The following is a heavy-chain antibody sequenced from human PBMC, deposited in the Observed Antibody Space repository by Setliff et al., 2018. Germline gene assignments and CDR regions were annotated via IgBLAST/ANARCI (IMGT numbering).Heavy chain of an antibody. CDR1: GGTFSRYG. Sequence: ASVQVSCKASGGTFSRYGFSWVRQAPGQGLEWMGWISVYNGKTKYAQKFQGRVTMTTDKSTSTAYMELRSLRSDDTAVYYCARVRACVCGELQFLGWEGDNYGMDVWGQGTTVTVSS. D-gene: IGHD3-3*01. CDR2: ISVYNGKT. J-gene: IGHJ6*02. CDR3: ARVRACVCGELQFLGWEGDNYGMDV. V-gene: IGHV1-18*01.